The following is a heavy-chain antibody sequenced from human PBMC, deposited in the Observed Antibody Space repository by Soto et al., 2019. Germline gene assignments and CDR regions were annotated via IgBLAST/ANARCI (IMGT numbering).Heavy chain of an antibody. CDR3: AGVGGAGYYCDSSAYS. V-gene: IGHV4-31*03. J-gene: IGHJ4*02. Sequence: SETLSLTCSVSGASISSTSHYWNWIRQHPGKGLEWIGYIYYSGSTSYSPSLRSRVTISVDTSKNQFSLRLTSVTAADTAGYYCAGVGGAGYYCDSSAYSWGQGTLVTVSS. CDR2: IYYSGST. CDR1: GASISSTSHY. D-gene: IGHD3-22*01.